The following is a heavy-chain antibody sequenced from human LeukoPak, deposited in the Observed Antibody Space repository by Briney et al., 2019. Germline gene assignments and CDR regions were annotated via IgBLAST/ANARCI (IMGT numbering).Heavy chain of an antibody. CDR3: AREDYGVRKWFDP. J-gene: IGHJ5*02. V-gene: IGHV4-59*01. CDR2: IYYSGST. Sequence: SETLSLTCTVSGGSISSYYWSWIRQPPGKGLEWIGYIYYSGSTNYNPSLKSRVTISVDTSKNQFSLKLSSVTAADTAVYYCAREDYGVRKWFDPWGQGTLVTVSS. CDR1: GGSISSYY. D-gene: IGHD4-17*01.